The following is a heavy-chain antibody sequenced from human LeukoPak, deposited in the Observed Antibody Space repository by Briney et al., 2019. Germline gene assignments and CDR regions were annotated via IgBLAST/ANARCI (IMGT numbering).Heavy chain of an antibody. D-gene: IGHD5-12*01. CDR3: ARGGMVATIEN. Sequence: GGSLRLSCAASGFTVSSNYMGWVRQAPGKGLEWVSVIDSVDGAYYADSVKGRFIISRDNSKNTLYLQMNSLRAEDTAVYYCARGGMVATIENWGQGTLVTVSS. V-gene: IGHV3-53*01. CDR1: GFTVSSNY. J-gene: IGHJ4*02. CDR2: IDSVDGA.